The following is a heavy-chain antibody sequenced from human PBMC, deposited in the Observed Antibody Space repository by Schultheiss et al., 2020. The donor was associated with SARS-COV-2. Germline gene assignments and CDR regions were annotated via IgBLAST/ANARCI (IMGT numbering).Heavy chain of an antibody. CDR1: GFTVSSNY. CDR2: IYSGGST. Sequence: GGSLRLSCAASGFTVSSNYMSWVRQAPGKGLEWVSVIYSGGSTYYADSVKGRFTISRDNSKNTLYLQMNSLRDEDTAVYFCARDRKIVGATSAYSGLDVWGQGTTVTVSS. D-gene: IGHD1-26*01. CDR3: ARDRKIVGATSAYSGLDV. J-gene: IGHJ6*02. V-gene: IGHV3-66*01.